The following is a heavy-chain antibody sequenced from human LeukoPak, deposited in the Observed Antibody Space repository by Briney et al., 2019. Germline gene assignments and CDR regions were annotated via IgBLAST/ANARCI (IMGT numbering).Heavy chain of an antibody. CDR2: IYYSGST. CDR3: ARDPPAADPRNRVAWFDP. Sequence: SETLSLTCTVSGGSISSSNYYWGWIRQPPGKGLEWIGSIYYSGSTYYNPSLKSRVTISVDTSKNQFSLKLSSVTAADTAVYYCARDPPAADPRNRVAWFDPWGQGTLVTVSS. D-gene: IGHD6-13*01. V-gene: IGHV4-39*07. J-gene: IGHJ5*02. CDR1: GGSISSSNYY.